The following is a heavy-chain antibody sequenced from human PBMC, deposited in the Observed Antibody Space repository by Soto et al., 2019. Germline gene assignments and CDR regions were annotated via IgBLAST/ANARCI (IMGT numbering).Heavy chain of an antibody. CDR2: ISGSGGST. CDR3: AEVLGIYTVVTTFQH. Sequence: GGSLRLSCAASGFTFSSYAMSWVRQAPGKGLEWVSAISGSGGSTYYADSVKGRFTISRDNSKNTLYLQMNSLRAEDTAVYYCAEVLGIYTVVTTFQHWGQGTLVTVSS. D-gene: IGHD4-4*01. CDR1: GFTFSSYA. V-gene: IGHV3-23*01. J-gene: IGHJ1*01.